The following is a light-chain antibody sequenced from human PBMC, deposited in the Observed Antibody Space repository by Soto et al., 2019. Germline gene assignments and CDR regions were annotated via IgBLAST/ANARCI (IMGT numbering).Light chain of an antibody. CDR1: SSDVGGHNL. CDR3: CSYAGSSLWV. V-gene: IGLV2-11*01. J-gene: IGLJ3*02. Sequence: QSALTQPRSVSGSPGQSVTISCTGTSSDVGGHNLVSWYHQHPGKAPKLVIYDVSKWPSGVPDRFFGSKSGNTASLTISGLQAEDEADYYCCSYAGSSLWVFGGGTKLTVL. CDR2: DVS.